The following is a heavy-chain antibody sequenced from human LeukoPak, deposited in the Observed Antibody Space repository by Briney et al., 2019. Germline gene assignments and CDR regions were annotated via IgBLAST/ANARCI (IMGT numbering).Heavy chain of an antibody. D-gene: IGHD2-2*01. Sequence: GGPLRLSCAASGFTFDDYAMHWVRQAPGKGLEWVSGISWNSGSIGYADSVKGRFTISRDNAKNSLYLQMNSLRAEDTALYYCAKDISAGACSSTSCYYYYYGMDVWGQGTTVTVSS. CDR2: ISWNSGSI. CDR3: AKDISAGACSSTSCYYYYYGMDV. V-gene: IGHV3-9*01. J-gene: IGHJ6*02. CDR1: GFTFDDYA.